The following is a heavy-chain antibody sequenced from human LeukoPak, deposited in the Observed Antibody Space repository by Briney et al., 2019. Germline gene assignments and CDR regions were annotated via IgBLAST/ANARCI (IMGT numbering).Heavy chain of an antibody. Sequence: SETLSLTFTVSGGSISSSSYYWGWIRQPPGKGLEWIGSIYYSGSTYYNPSLKSRVTISVDTSKNQFSLKLSSVTAADTAVYYCARYMYYDFDYWGQGTLVTVSS. D-gene: IGHD3-3*01. CDR3: ARYMYYDFDY. CDR1: GGSISSSSYY. J-gene: IGHJ4*02. CDR2: IYYSGST. V-gene: IGHV4-39*01.